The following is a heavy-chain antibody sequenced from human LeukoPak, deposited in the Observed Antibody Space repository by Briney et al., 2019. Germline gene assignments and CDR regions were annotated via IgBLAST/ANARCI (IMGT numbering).Heavy chain of an antibody. CDR2: LYSGGGT. CDR3: ARVSANDYGDSRHLDY. Sequence: GGSLRLSCAASGFTVGTNFTSWVRQAPGKGLEWVSVLYSGGGTYYGDSVKGRFTISRDNSKNTLYLQMNSLRAEDTAVYYCARVSANDYGDSRHLDYWGQGTLVTVS. D-gene: IGHD4-17*01. CDR1: GFTVGTNF. V-gene: IGHV3-53*01. J-gene: IGHJ4*02.